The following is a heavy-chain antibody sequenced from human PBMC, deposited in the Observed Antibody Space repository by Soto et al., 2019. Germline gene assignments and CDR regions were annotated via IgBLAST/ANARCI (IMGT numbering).Heavy chain of an antibody. D-gene: IGHD5-12*01. Sequence: QLQLQESGSGLVKPSQTLSLTCAVSGGSISSGGYSWSWIRQPQGKGLEWIGYIYHSGSTYYNPSLTRRVTTSVDRSKNQFSLKLTSVTAADTAVYYSAAGGGLPRYYSGQGTLVTVSS. CDR3: AAGGGLPRYY. CDR2: IYHSGST. V-gene: IGHV4-30-2*01. J-gene: IGHJ4*02. CDR1: GGSISSGGYS.